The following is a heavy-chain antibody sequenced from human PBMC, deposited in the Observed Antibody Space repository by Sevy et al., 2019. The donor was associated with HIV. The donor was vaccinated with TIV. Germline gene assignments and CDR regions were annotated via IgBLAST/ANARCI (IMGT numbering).Heavy chain of an antibody. CDR2: INPNSGGT. CDR3: ARGPRIAAADSSGEAYFDY. D-gene: IGHD6-13*01. Sequence: ASVKVSCKASGYTFTGYYMHWVRQAPGQGLEWMGWINPNSGGTNYAQKFQGRVTMTRDTSISTAYMELSRLRSDETAVYYCARGPRIAAADSSGEAYFDYWGQGTLVTVSS. J-gene: IGHJ4*02. CDR1: GYTFTGYY. V-gene: IGHV1-2*02.